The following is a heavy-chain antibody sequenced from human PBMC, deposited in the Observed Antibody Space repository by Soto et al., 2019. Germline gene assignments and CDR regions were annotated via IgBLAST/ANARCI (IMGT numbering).Heavy chain of an antibody. J-gene: IGHJ4*02. D-gene: IGHD6-13*01. CDR3: ARGIAAAGPNLDY. V-gene: IGHV3-48*01. Sequence: EVQLVESGGGLVQPGGSLRLSCAASGFTFSSYSMNWVRKAPGKGLEWVSYISSATTTIYYADSEKGRFTISRDNAKNSLYLQMNRLRADDTAVYYCARGIAAAGPNLDYWGQGNLVTVSS. CDR1: GFTFSSYS. CDR2: ISSATTTI.